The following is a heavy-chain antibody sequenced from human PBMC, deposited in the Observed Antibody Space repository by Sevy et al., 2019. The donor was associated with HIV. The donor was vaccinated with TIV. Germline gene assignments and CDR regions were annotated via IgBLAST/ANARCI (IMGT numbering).Heavy chain of an antibody. CDR1: GYTFTSYA. CDR3: ARDLLAAAGTGAFDI. Sequence: ASVKVSCKASGYTFTSYAMNWVRQAPGQGLEWMGWINTKTGNPTYAQGFTGRFVFSLDTSVSTAYLQISSLKAEDTAVYYCARDLLAAAGTGAFDIWGQGTMVTVSS. J-gene: IGHJ3*02. D-gene: IGHD6-13*01. CDR2: INTKTGNP. V-gene: IGHV7-4-1*02.